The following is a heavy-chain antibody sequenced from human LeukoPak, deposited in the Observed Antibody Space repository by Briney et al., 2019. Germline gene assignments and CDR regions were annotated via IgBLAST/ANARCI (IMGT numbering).Heavy chain of an antibody. CDR2: IWSDGSNK. V-gene: IGHV3-33*08. D-gene: IGHD5-12*01. Sequence: PGGSLRLSCAASGFTFSNYAMSWVRQAPGKGLEWVAVIWSDGSNKNYADSVKGRFTISRDNSKNTLYLQMNSLRAEDTAVYYCARSGYSAHGTNAIDICGQGRLVTVSS. CDR1: GFTFSNYA. J-gene: IGHJ3*02. CDR3: ARSGYSAHGTNAIDI.